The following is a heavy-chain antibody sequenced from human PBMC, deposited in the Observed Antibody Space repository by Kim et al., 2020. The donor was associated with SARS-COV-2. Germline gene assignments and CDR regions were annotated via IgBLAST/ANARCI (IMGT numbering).Heavy chain of an antibody. D-gene: IGHD4-17*01. V-gene: IGHV3-43*02. CDR2: ISGDGGST. J-gene: IGHJ4*02. CDR1: RFTFDDYA. CDR3: AKDNVLSGDYGDYYGTSDY. Sequence: GGSLRLSCAASRFTFDDYAMHWVRQAPGKGLEWVSLISGDGGSTYYADSVKGRFTISRDNSKNSLYLQMNSLRTEDTALYYCAKDNVLSGDYGDYYGTSDYWGQGTLVTVSS.